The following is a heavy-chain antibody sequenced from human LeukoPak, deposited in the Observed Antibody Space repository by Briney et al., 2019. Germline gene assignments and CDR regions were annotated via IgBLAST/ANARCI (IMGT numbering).Heavy chain of an antibody. CDR3: ARNWGLDY. CDR2: ISPNGDST. V-gene: IGHV3-23*01. CDR1: GFTFNIHA. J-gene: IGHJ4*02. D-gene: IGHD7-27*01. Sequence: GGSLRLSCAASGFTFNIHAMTWARQAPGRGLEWVSVISPNGDSTFYADSVKGRFTISRDNSKNMVFLQMDSLGAEDMAVYYCARNWGLDYWGQGTLVTVFS.